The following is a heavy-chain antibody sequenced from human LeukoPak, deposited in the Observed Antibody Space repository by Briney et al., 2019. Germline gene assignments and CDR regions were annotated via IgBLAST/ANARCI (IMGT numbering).Heavy chain of an antibody. CDR1: GFTFSGYG. V-gene: IGHV3-30*18. CDR3: AKDVVEMATILSCMDV. CDR2: ISYDGSDK. J-gene: IGHJ6*02. Sequence: GGSLRLSCAASGFTFSGYGMHWVRQAPGKGLEWVAVISYDGSDKYYADSVKGRFTISRDNSKNTLYLQMNSLRVEDTAVYYCAKDVVEMATILSCMDVWGQGTTVTVSS. D-gene: IGHD5-24*01.